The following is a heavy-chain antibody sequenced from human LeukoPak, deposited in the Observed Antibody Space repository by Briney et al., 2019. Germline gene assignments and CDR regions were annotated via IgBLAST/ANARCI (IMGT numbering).Heavy chain of an antibody. V-gene: IGHV4-59*12. Sequence: SETLSLTCTVSGGSISNYYWSWIRQPPGKGLEWIGYIYYSGTTNYSPSLKSRVTISVDTSKNQFSLKLSSVTAADTAVYYCARYCSGGSCYSYDAFDIWGQGTMVTVSS. CDR2: IYYSGTT. J-gene: IGHJ3*02. CDR3: ARYCSGGSCYSYDAFDI. CDR1: GGSISNYY. D-gene: IGHD2-15*01.